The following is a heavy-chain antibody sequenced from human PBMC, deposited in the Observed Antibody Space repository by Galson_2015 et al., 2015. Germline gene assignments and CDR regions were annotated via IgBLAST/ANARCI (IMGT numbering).Heavy chain of an antibody. J-gene: IGHJ3*02. CDR3: ATKGIAAAGTYAFDI. V-gene: IGHV1-46*01. CDR2: INPSSAST. CDR1: GYTFTSYY. Sequence: SVKVSCKASGYTFTSYYMHWVRQAPGQGLEWMGKINPSSASTTYAQEFQGRVTMTRDTSTSTVYMELSSLRSEDTAVYYCATKGIAAAGTYAFDIWGQGTMVTVSS. D-gene: IGHD6-13*01.